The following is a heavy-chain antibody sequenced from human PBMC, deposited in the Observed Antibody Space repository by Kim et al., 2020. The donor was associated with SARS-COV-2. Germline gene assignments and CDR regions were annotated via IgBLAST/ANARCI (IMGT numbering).Heavy chain of an antibody. CDR1: GYSFTSYW. CDR3: ATSPKNLAAAGTWAFDI. Sequence: GESLKISCKGSGYSFTSYWIGWVRQMPGKGLEWMGIIYPGDSDTRYSPSFQGQVTISADKSIRTAYLQWSSLKASDTAMYYCATSPKNLAAAGTWAFDIWGQGTMVTVSS. CDR2: IYPGDSDT. J-gene: IGHJ3*02. V-gene: IGHV5-51*01. D-gene: IGHD6-13*01.